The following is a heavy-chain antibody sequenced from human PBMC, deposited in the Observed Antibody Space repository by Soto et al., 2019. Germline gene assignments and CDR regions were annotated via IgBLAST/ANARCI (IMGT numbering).Heavy chain of an antibody. CDR3: ARDLGGGGEGANNWFDP. CDR1: GGSISSSNW. V-gene: IGHV4-4*02. J-gene: IGHJ5*02. CDR2: IYHSGST. Sequence: QVQLQESGPGLVKPSGTLSLTCAVSGGSISSSNWWSWVRQPPGKGLEWIGEIYHSGSTNYNPSLKRRVTISVDKSKNQFSLKLGSVTAGDTAVYYCARDLGGGGEGANNWFDPWGQGTLVTVSS. D-gene: IGHD3-16*01.